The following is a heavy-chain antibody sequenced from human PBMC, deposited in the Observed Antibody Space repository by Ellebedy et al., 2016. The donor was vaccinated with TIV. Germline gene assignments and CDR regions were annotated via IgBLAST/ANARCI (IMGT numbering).Heavy chain of an antibody. V-gene: IGHV3-23*01. D-gene: IGHD6-19*01. CDR3: AREAGTSGWYSGFQH. CDR2: ISGSGGST. Sequence: GGSLRLSCAASGFTFSSYAMSWVRQAPGKGLEWVSAISGSGGSTYYADSVKGRFTISRNDSKNTLYLQMNSLRAEDTAIYYCAREAGTSGWYSGFQHWGQGTLVTVSS. CDR1: GFTFSSYA. J-gene: IGHJ1*01.